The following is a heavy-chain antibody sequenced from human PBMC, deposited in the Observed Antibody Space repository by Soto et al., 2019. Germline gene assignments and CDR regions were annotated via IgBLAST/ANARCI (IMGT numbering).Heavy chain of an antibody. CDR1: GGTFSSYT. V-gene: IGHV1-69*02. Sequence: GASVKVSCKASGGTFSSYTISWVRQAPGQGLEWMGKIIPILGIANYAHKFQGRVTITADKSTSTAYMELSSLRSEDTAVYYCARGQPRGYCSGGSCPYDAFDIWGQGTMVTV. CDR2: IIPILGIA. D-gene: IGHD2-15*01. CDR3: ARGQPRGYCSGGSCPYDAFDI. J-gene: IGHJ3*02.